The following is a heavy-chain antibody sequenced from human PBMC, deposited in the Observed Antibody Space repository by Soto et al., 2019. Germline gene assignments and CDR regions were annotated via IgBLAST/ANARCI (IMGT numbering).Heavy chain of an antibody. V-gene: IGHV4-4*07. CDR2: IYSSGST. CDR3: ARDPSAGIAVAGVYDYPYGMDV. D-gene: IGHD6-19*01. Sequence: QVQLQESGPVLVKPSETLSLTCTLSGGSISNFYWSWIRQPAGKGLGWIGRIYSSGSTNYNPSLKNRVTMSADTAKYQFSLKLSSVTAGGTAIYYCARDPSAGIAVAGVYDYPYGMDVWGQGTTVAVS. J-gene: IGHJ6*02. CDR1: GGSISNFY.